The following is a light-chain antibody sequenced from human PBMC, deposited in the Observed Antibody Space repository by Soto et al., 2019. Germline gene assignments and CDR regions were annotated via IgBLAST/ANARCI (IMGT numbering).Light chain of an antibody. J-gene: IGKJ2*01. CDR3: HQYNTWFT. V-gene: IGKV3-15*01. CDR1: QNVRYN. Sequence: IVLTQSPATLSVSPGERATLSCRASQNVRYNLAWYQQKPGQAPRLLIYGASTRASDIPPRFSGGGSGTEFTITINSLQSEDFVVYYCHQYNTWFTFGQGTKLEIK. CDR2: GAS.